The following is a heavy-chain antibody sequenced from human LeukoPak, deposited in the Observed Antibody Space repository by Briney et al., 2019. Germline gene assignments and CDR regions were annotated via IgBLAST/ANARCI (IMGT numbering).Heavy chain of an antibody. CDR1: GFTFSSYG. CDR3: AKEGLMMGATDWYFDL. V-gene: IGHV3-30*18. CDR2: ISYDGSNK. D-gene: IGHD1-26*01. J-gene: IGHJ2*01. Sequence: GGSLRLSCAASGFTFSSYGMHWVRQAPGKGLEWVAVISYDGSNKYYADSVKGRFTISRDNSKNTLYLQVNSLRAEDTAVYYCAKEGLMMGATDWYFDLWGRGTLVTVSS.